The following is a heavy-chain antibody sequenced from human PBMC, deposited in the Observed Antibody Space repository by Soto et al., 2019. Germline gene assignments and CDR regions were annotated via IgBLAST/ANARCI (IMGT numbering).Heavy chain of an antibody. V-gene: IGHV1-69*09. CDR1: GVSFNSYG. D-gene: IGHD2-2*03. CDR2: ITPALHLT. Sequence: QVQLQQSRAEVKRPGSSVKVSCKASGVSFNSYGFAWVRQAPGQGLEWLGKITPALHLTNYAQSFQGRVTITADTSTSTLYLELTSLTSKDTAVYYCAWMKMARLDHWGQGTLVTVSS. CDR3: AWMKMARLDH. J-gene: IGHJ4*02.